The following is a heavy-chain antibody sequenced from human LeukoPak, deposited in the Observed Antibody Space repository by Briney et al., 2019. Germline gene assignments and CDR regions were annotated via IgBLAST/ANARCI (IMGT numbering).Heavy chain of an antibody. D-gene: IGHD4-11*01. V-gene: IGHV3-53*04. Sequence: GGSLRLSCVASGFAFSDYWMNWVRQAPGKGLEWVSVIYSGGSTYYADSVKGRFTISRHNSENTLYLQMNSLRAEDTAVYYCARGMTNPFDYWGQGTLVTVSS. CDR1: GFAFSDYW. J-gene: IGHJ4*02. CDR2: IYSGGST. CDR3: ARGMTNPFDY.